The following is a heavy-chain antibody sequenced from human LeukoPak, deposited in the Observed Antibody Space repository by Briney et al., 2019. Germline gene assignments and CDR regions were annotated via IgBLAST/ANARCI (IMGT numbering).Heavy chain of an antibody. CDR2: ITRSSSSI. CDR1: GFTFSSSS. D-gene: IGHD7-27*01. Sequence: GGSLRLSCAASGFTFSSSSMNWVRQAPGKGLEWVSYITRSSSSIYYADCVKGRFTIARDNAGSSLYLQMNGLSVEDTAVYYCATGDRGVFAIWGQGTMVIVSS. J-gene: IGHJ3*02. CDR3: ATGDRGVFAI. V-gene: IGHV3-48*04.